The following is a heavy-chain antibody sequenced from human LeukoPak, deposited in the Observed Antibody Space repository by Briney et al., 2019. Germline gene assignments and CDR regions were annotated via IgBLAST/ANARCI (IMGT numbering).Heavy chain of an antibody. CDR1: GGSISSYY. CDR2: IYYSGST. V-gene: IGHV4-59*12. J-gene: IGHJ3*02. Sequence: PSETLSLTCTVSGGSISSYYWSWIRQPPGKGLEWIGYIYYSGSTNYNPSLKSRVTMSVDTSKNQFSLKLSSVTAADTAVYYCARDLGSRLDDAFDIWGQGTMVTVSS. CDR3: ARDLGSRLDDAFDI. D-gene: IGHD2-2*01.